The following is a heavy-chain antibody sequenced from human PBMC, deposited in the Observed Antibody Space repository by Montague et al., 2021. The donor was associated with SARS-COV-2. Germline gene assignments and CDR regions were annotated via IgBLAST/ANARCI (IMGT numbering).Heavy chain of an antibody. V-gene: IGHV3-20*04. CDR2: LNRNGGST. Sequence: SLRLSCAASGFKFDHHGMSWVRQAPGKGLEWVSGLNRNGGSTIYXXSLKVRFTISRDNAKNSLYLQMNSLRVEDTALYYCARDTTIFGLDPWGQGTLVTVSS. CDR1: GFKFDHHG. D-gene: IGHD3-3*01. CDR3: ARDTTIFGLDP. J-gene: IGHJ5*02.